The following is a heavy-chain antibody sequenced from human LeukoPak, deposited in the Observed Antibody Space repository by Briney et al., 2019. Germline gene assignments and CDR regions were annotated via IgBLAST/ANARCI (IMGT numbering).Heavy chain of an antibody. V-gene: IGHV3-30*02. CDR3: ATLPLPGIAVAASEPFDY. Sequence: GGSLRLSCAASGFTFSSYGMHWFRQAPAQGLEWVAFMRYDGSNKSYADSVKGRFTISRDNSKNTLYLQMNSLRAEDTAVYYWATLPLPGIAVAASEPFDYWGQGTLVTVSS. D-gene: IGHD6-19*01. J-gene: IGHJ4*02. CDR1: GFTFSSYG. CDR2: MRYDGSNK.